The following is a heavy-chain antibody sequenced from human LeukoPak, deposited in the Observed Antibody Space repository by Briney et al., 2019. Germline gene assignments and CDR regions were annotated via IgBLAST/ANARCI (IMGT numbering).Heavy chain of an antibody. J-gene: IGHJ4*02. CDR3: AKGGDSGYDSTMRN. CDR1: VFTFSSYA. CDR2: ISGSGGST. D-gene: IGHD5-12*01. V-gene: IGHV3-23*01. Sequence: GGSLRLSCAASVFTFSSYAMSWVRQAPGKGLKCVSAISGSGGSTYYADSVKGRFTISRDNSKNTLYLQMNSLRAEDTAVYYCAKGGDSGYDSTMRNWGQGTLVTVSS.